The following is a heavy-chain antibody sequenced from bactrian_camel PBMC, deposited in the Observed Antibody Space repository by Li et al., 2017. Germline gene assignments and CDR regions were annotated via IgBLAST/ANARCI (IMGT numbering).Heavy chain of an antibody. Sequence: VQLVESGGGSVQAGGSLRLSCTAPGYSISRWCMGWFRQGPGMQREGVAIISQGGGIVLYADSVKGRFTISRDNSKLSDNSEVTMWLSMNSLKPEDSAMYFC. CDR2: ISQGGGIV. CDR1: GYSISRWC. V-gene: IGHV3S40*01.